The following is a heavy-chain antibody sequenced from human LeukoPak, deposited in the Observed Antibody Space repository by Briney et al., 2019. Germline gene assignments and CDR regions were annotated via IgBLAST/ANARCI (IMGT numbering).Heavy chain of an antibody. CDR3: ARESYSGSYYNFTYYFDY. CDR1: GGSISSYY. J-gene: IGHJ4*02. Sequence: PSETLSLTCTVSGGSISSYYWSWIRQPPGKGLEWIGYIHYSGSTNYNPSLKSRVMTSVDTSKNQFSLKLSSVTAADTAVYYCARESYSGSYYNFTYYFDYWGQGTLVTVSS. D-gene: IGHD3-10*01. CDR2: IHYSGST. V-gene: IGHV4-59*01.